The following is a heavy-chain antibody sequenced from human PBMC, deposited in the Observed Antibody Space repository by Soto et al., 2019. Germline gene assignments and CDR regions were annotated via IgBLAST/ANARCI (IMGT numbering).Heavy chain of an antibody. J-gene: IGHJ5*01. CDR3: VRLIGNSWLDS. V-gene: IGHV4-39*01. CDR1: DGSISSSSYY. CDR2: IYYNGNT. Sequence: SETLSLTCTVSDGSISSSSYYWGWIRQPPGKGLEWIGSIYYNGNTHYNPSLKSRVTISIDTSKNQFSLNFVSVTAGDTAVYYCVRLIGNSWLDSWGQGTLVTVSS.